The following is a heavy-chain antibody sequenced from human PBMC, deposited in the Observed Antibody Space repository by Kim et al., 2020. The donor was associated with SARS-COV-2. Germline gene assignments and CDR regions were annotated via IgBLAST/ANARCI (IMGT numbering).Heavy chain of an antibody. Sequence: ASVKVSCKASGYTFTSYAINWVRQAPGQGLEWMGWINTNTGNPTYAQGFTGRFVFSLDTSVSTAYLQISSLKAEDTAVYYCARDLSYYDSSGFDVWGQGTTVTVSS. J-gene: IGHJ6*02. V-gene: IGHV7-4-1*02. D-gene: IGHD3-22*01. CDR3: ARDLSYYDSSGFDV. CDR1: GYTFTSYA. CDR2: INTNTGNP.